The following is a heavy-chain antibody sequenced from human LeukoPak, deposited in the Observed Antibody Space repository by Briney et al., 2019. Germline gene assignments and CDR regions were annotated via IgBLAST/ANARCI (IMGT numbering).Heavy chain of an antibody. D-gene: IGHD4-11*01. CDR2: ISSGSSYI. V-gene: IGHV3-21*01. J-gene: IGHJ3*02. CDR3: ARGGLNYADASDI. CDR1: GSTFSRHI. Sequence: PGGSLRLSCAASGSTFSRHIMNWVRQAPGKGLEWVSYISSGSSYIYYADSVKGRFTISRDNAENSLYLQMNSLRGEDTAVYYCARGGLNYADASDIWGQGTMVTVSS.